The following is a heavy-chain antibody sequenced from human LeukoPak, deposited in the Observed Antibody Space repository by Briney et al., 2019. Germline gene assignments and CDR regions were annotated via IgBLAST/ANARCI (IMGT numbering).Heavy chain of an antibody. Sequence: GGTLRLSCAASGFTFSSYGMSWVRQAPGKGLEWVSAISGSGGSTYYADSVKGRFTISRDNSKNTLYLQMNSLRAEDTAVYYCANEAHSSGWYLTPLGDYWGQGTLVTVSS. CDR1: GFTFSSYG. CDR3: ANEAHSSGWYLTPLGDY. CDR2: ISGSGGST. J-gene: IGHJ4*02. D-gene: IGHD6-19*01. V-gene: IGHV3-23*01.